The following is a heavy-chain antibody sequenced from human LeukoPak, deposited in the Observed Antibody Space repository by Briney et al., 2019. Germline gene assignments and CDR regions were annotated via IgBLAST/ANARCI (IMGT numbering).Heavy chain of an antibody. D-gene: IGHD2-2*03. Sequence: ASVKVSCKASGYTFTSYYMHWVRQAPGQGLEWMGLINPSGGSTSYAQKFQGRVTMTRDTSTSTVYMELSSLRSEDTAVYYCARDTGYCSSTSCFYGMDVWGQGTTVTVSS. CDR3: ARDTGYCSSTSCFYGMDV. CDR2: INPSGGST. V-gene: IGHV1-46*01. CDR1: GYTFTSYY. J-gene: IGHJ6*02.